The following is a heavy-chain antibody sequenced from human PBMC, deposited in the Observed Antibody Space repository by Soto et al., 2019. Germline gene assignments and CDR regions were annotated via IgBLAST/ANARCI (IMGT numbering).Heavy chain of an antibody. CDR2: IWYDGSNK. Sequence: QVQLVESGGGVVQPGRSLRLSCAASGFTFSSYGMHWVRQAPGKGLEWVAVIWYDGSNKYYADSVKGRFTISRDNSKNTLYLQMNSLRAEDTAVYYCARKTHGVGALDYWGQGTLVTVSS. CDR1: GFTFSSYG. CDR3: ARKTHGVGALDY. J-gene: IGHJ4*02. V-gene: IGHV3-33*01. D-gene: IGHD1-26*01.